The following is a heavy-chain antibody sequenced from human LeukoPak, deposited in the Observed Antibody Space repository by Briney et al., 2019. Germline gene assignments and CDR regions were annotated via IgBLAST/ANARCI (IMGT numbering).Heavy chain of an antibody. V-gene: IGHV1-18*01. CDR1: GYAFTSYG. Sequence: SVQFSSKASGYAFTSYGISWVRPAPGQGLEWMGWISSYNGKTKYAQKPQGRVTMSTDTSTSTDYMERRSLRSDDTAVYYCARELKKSGYCSGGRCGWFDPWGQGTLVTVSS. J-gene: IGHJ5*02. D-gene: IGHD2-15*01. CDR3: ARELKKSGYCSGGRCGWFDP. CDR2: ISSYNGKT.